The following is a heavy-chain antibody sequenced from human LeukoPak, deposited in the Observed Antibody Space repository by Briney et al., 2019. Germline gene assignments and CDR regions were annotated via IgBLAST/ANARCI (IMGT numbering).Heavy chain of an antibody. V-gene: IGHV5-51*01. J-gene: IGHJ4*02. Sequence: GESLKISCKGSGYSFTSYWISWVRQMPGKGLEWMGIIYLGDPDTRYSPSFQGQVTISADKSINTAYLQWSSLKASDTAMYYCVRHRNWNYDYWGQGTLVTVSS. CDR3: VRHRNWNYDY. CDR1: GYSFTSYW. D-gene: IGHD1-1*01. CDR2: IYLGDPDT.